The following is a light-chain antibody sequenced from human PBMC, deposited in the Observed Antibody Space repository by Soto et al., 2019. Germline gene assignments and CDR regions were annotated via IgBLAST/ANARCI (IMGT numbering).Light chain of an antibody. Sequence: EIVMTQSPATLSVSPGERATLSCRASQSVSSNLAWYQQKPGQAPRLLMYGASTRATGIPDRFSGSGSGTDFTLTISSLQSGDFAVYYCQQHNNLPPWTFGQGTKGEIK. CDR3: QQHNNLPPWT. V-gene: IGKV3-15*01. CDR2: GAS. J-gene: IGKJ1*01. CDR1: QSVSSN.